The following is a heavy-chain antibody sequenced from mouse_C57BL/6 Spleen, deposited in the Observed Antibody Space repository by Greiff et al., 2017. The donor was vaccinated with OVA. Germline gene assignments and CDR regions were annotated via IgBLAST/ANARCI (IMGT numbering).Heavy chain of an antibody. D-gene: IGHD2-2*01. V-gene: IGHV1-50*01. J-gene: IGHJ2*01. CDR2: IDPSDSYT. Sequence: QVQLQQPGAELVKPGASVKLSCKASGYTFTSYWMQWVKQRPGQGLEWIGEIDPSDSYTNSNQKFKGKATLTVDTSSSTAYMQLSSLTSEDSAVYYCARMGGMVTTGDYWGQGTTLTVSS. CDR3: ARMGGMVTTGDY. CDR1: GYTFTSYW.